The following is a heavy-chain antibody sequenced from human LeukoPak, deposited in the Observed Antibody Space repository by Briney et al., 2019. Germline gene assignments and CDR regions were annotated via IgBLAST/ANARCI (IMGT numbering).Heavy chain of an antibody. Sequence: GGSLRLSCAASGFTFRTYALHWVRQAPGKGLEYVSAISTNGDSTYYADSVKGRFTISRDNSKNTLFLQMGSLRADDTAVYYCAKADSHRGYSYATLAYYYMDVWGEGTTVTVSS. V-gene: IGHV3-64*02. CDR1: GFTFRTYA. CDR3: AKADSHRGYSYATLAYYYMDV. J-gene: IGHJ6*03. CDR2: ISTNGDST. D-gene: IGHD5-18*01.